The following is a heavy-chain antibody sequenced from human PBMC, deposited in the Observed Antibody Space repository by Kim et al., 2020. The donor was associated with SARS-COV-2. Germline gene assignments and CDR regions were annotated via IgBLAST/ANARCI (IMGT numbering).Heavy chain of an antibody. CDR1: GFTFSNAW. V-gene: IGHV3-15*01. CDR2: IKSKTDGGTT. D-gene: IGHD2-2*03. J-gene: IGHJ4*02. Sequence: GGSLRLSCAASGFTFSNAWMSWVRQAPGKGLEWVGRIKSKTDGGTTDYAAPVKGRFTISRDDSKNTLYLQMNSLKTEDTAVYYCTTDLGYCSSTSCEQMGYWGQGTLVTVSS. CDR3: TTDLGYCSSTSCEQMGY.